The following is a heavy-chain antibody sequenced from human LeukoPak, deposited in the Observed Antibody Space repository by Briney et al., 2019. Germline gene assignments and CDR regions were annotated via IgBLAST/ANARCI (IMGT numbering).Heavy chain of an antibody. V-gene: IGHV3-23*01. D-gene: IGHD6-25*01. CDR2: ISDSSDST. CDR1: GFTFSNYG. CDR3: ARDRGRYYMDV. Sequence: GGSLRLSCAASGFTFSNYGMSWVRQAPGKGLEWVSAISDSSDSTYYADSVKGRFTISRENAKNSLYLQMNSLRAGDTAVYYCARDRGRYYMDVWGKGTTVTISS. J-gene: IGHJ6*03.